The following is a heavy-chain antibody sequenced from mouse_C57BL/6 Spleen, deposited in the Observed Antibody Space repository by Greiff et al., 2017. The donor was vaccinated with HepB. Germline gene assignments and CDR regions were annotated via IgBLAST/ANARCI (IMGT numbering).Heavy chain of an antibody. Sequence: VQLVESGPELVKPGASVKISCKASGYTFTDYYINWVKQRPGQGLEWIGWIFPGSGSTYYNEKFKGKATLTVDKSSSTAYMLLSSLTSEDSAVYFCARTDYYGSSYVSYWYFDVWGTGTTVTVSS. D-gene: IGHD1-1*01. CDR1: GYTFTDYY. CDR2: IFPGSGST. J-gene: IGHJ1*03. CDR3: ARTDYYGSSYVSYWYFDV. V-gene: IGHV1-75*01.